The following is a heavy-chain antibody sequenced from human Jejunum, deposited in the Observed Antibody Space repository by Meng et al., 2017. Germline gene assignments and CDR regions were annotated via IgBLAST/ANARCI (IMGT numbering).Heavy chain of an antibody. CDR2: TYYRSKWYN. J-gene: IGHJ4*02. CDR1: GDSVSSNSAA. V-gene: IGHV6-1*01. CDR3: ARGAGRGSSSWAPVDY. D-gene: IGHD6-13*01. Sequence: SQTLSLTCAISGDSVSSNSAAWNWIRQSPSRGLEWLGRTYYRSKWYNDYAVSVKSRITINPDTSKNQFSLHLNSVTPEDTAVYYCARGAGRGSSSWAPVDYWGQGTLVTVSS.